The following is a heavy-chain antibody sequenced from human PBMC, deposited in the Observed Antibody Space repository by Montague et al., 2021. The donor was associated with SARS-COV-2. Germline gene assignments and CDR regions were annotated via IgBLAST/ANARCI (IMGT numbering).Heavy chain of an antibody. CDR3: ARDPWRITIFGVVTRYGMDV. Sequence: TLSLTGIVSGGSVSSGSYYWSWIRQPPGKGLEWIGYIYYSGSTNYNPSLKSRATISVDTSKNQFSLKLSSVTAADTAVYYCARDPWRITIFGVVTRYGMDVWGQGTTVTVSS. D-gene: IGHD3-3*01. CDR2: IYYSGST. V-gene: IGHV4-61*01. CDR1: GGSVSSGSYY. J-gene: IGHJ6*02.